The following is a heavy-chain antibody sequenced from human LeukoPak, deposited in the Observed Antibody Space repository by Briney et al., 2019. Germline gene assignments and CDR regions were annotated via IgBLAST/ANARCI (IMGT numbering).Heavy chain of an antibody. CDR1: GFTFSDHY. CDR3: TRETTPYY. Sequence: GGSLRLSCAASGFTFSDHYMDWVRQAPGKGLEWVGRIRDIRNSYTTEYAASVKDRFTISRDDSKSIAYLQMNSLKTEDTAVYYCTRETTPYYWGQGTLVTVSS. D-gene: IGHD4-17*01. CDR2: IRDIRNSYTT. V-gene: IGHV3-72*01. J-gene: IGHJ4*02.